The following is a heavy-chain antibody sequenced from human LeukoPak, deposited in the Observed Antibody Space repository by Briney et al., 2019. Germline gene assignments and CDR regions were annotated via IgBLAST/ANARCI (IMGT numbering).Heavy chain of an antibody. D-gene: IGHD6-19*01. V-gene: IGHV1-2*02. CDR1: GYTLTGYF. CDR3: ARRSSGFFHSFDF. CDR2: INPNGGGT. J-gene: IGHJ4*02. Sequence: ASVKVSCKASGYTLTGYFVHWVRQTPGQGLEWMGWINPNGGGTNFAQKFQGRVTMTRDTSITTAYMELSGLTSDDTAIYYCARRSSGFFHSFDFWGQGTLVTVSS.